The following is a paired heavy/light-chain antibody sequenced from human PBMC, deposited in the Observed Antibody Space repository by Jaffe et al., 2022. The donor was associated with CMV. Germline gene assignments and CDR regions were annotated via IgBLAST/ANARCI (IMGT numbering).Heavy chain of an antibody. CDR2: VHSSGST. D-gene: IGHD3-22*01. Sequence: QVQLQESGPGLVKPSETLSLTCSVSGGSFTTWYWSWIRQPPGKGLEWIGYVHSSGSTDYNPSLKSRVIISLDTSKSQFSLRLYSTTAADTAVYFCARDRGWAAEWGQGVLVTVSS. CDR3: ARDRGWAAE. V-gene: IGHV4-59*01. J-gene: IGHJ4*02. CDR1: GGSFTTWY.
Light chain of an antibody. V-gene: IGKV1-16*02. CDR2: GAS. Sequence: DIQLTQSPSSLPASVGDRVTITCRASQDISNYLAWYQQKPGKAPRALIYGASSLQSGVPSKFGGSGSGTDFTLTISSLQPEDFAIYYCQQYHTYPLTFGGGTRVEVK. CDR3: QQYHTYPLT. CDR1: QDISNY. J-gene: IGKJ4*01.